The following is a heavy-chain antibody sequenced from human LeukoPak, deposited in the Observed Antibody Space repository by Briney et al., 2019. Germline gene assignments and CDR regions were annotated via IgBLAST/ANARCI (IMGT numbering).Heavy chain of an antibody. CDR2: IYYSGTT. CDR3: ARGNSLAQIFDH. V-gene: IGHV4-31*03. D-gene: IGHD4-23*01. CDR1: GGSISSGSYY. J-gene: IGHJ4*02. Sequence: PSETLSLTCTVSGGSISSGSYYWTCLRQHPGHGLEWIGYIYYSGTTYYNPSLQSRLTLSVDTSKNQFSLELSSVTAADSAVYYCARGNSLAQIFDHWGQGALVTVSS.